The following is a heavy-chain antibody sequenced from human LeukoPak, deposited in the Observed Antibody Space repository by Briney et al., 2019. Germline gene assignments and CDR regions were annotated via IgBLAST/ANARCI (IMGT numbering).Heavy chain of an antibody. Sequence: AGGSLRLSCAASGFTFSSYAMSWVRQAPGKGLEWVSAISGSGGSTYYADSVKGRFTISRDNSKNTLYLQMNSLRAEDTAVYYCAKDRSKDSYGYVPDYWGQGTLVTVSS. CDR3: AKDRSKDSYGYVPDY. CDR2: ISGSGGST. J-gene: IGHJ4*02. D-gene: IGHD5-18*01. V-gene: IGHV3-23*01. CDR1: GFTFSSYA.